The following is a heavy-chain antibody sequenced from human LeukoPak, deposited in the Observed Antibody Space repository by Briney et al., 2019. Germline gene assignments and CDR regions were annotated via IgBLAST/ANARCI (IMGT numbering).Heavy chain of an antibody. V-gene: IGHV3-30*18. J-gene: IGHJ6*04. CDR2: ISYDASNK. CDR3: VKVPSGYGMDV. CDR1: GFTLSNYG. Sequence: GGSLRLSCAASGFTLSNYGMHWVRQAPGKGLEWVAAISYDASNKYYSDSVKGRFTISRDNSKNTLYLQMNGLRAEDTAVYYCVKVPSGYGMDVWGKGTTVTVSS.